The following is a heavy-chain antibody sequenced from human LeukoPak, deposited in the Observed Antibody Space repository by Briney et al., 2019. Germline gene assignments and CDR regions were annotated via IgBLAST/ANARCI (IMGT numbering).Heavy chain of an antibody. V-gene: IGHV3-20*04. CDR1: GYTFGDYG. J-gene: IGHJ4*02. CDR3: AKGKIPVAATPLFDS. D-gene: IGHD6-19*01. CDR2: TNRRGDIT. Sequence: GGSLRLSCAASGYTFGDYGMSWVRQVPGKGLEWVSGTNRRGDITGYADFVKGRFTISRDNAKNSLYLQMNSLRSEDMAFYYCAKGKIPVAATPLFDSWGQGTLVTVST.